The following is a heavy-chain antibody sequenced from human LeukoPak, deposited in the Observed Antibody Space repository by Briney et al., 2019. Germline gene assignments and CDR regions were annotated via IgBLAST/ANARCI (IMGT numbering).Heavy chain of an antibody. Sequence: PSETLSLTCTVSDDSISDYYRGWIRQPPGKGLEWIGYFYNSGRSTYNPSLKSRVTISADTSKNHFSLKLNSVTTADTAVYYCTRGAGWLIDYWGLGILVTVSS. J-gene: IGHJ4*02. CDR3: TRGAGWLIDY. CDR1: DDSISDYY. D-gene: IGHD3-16*01. V-gene: IGHV4-59*01. CDR2: FYNSGRS.